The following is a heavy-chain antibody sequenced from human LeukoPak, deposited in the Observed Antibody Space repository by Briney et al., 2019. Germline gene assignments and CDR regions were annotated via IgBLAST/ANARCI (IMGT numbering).Heavy chain of an antibody. J-gene: IGHJ5*02. CDR1: VGSISSSSYS. CDR3: ARQSSSSSNWFDP. V-gene: IGHV4-39*01. CDR2: IYYSGST. Sequence: SETWSLTCTVPVGSISSSSYSWGWFRQPPGKGLEWIGSIYYSGSTYYNPSLKSRVTISVDTSKNQFSLKLSSVTAADTAVYYCARQSSSSSNWFDPWGQGTLVTVSS. D-gene: IGHD6-6*01.